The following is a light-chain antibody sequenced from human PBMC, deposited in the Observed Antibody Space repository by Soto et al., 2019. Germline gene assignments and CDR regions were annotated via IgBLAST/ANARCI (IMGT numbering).Light chain of an antibody. V-gene: IGLV1-44*01. J-gene: IGLJ3*02. CDR2: SNS. CDR1: SSNIGSNP. Sequence: QSVLTQPPSVSGTPGQGVTISCSGSSSNIGSNPVNWYQHLPGTAPKLLIYSNSQRPSGVPDRFSGSKSGTSASLAISGLQSEDESDYYCATWDDSLSIWMFGGGTQLTVL. CDR3: ATWDDSLSIWM.